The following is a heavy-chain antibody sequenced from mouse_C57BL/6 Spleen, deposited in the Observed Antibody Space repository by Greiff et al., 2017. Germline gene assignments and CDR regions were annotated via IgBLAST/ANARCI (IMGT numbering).Heavy chain of an antibody. CDR2: IRSKSNNYAT. CDR1: GFSFNTYA. Sequence: EVHLVESGGGLVQPKGSLKLSCAASGFSFNTYAMNWVRQAPGKGLEWVARIRSKSNNYATYYADSVKDRFTISRDDSESMLYLEMNNLKTEDTATYYCVRPYGSSYGYFDVWGTGTTVTVSS. J-gene: IGHJ1*03. D-gene: IGHD1-1*01. CDR3: VRPYGSSYGYFDV. V-gene: IGHV10-1*01.